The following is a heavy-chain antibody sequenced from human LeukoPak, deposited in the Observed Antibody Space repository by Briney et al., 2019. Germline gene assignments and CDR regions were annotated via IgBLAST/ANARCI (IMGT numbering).Heavy chain of an antibody. CDR1: GFTFSSYS. Sequence: GGSLRLSCAASGFTFSSYSMNWVRQAPGKGLEWVSYISSSSSTIYYADSVKGRFTISRDNAKNSLYLQMNSLRDEDTAVYYCARALPPVLRFLEWGFYGMDVWGQGTTVTVSS. CDR2: ISSSSSTI. V-gene: IGHV3-48*02. CDR3: ARALPPVLRFLEWGFYGMDV. D-gene: IGHD3-3*01. J-gene: IGHJ6*02.